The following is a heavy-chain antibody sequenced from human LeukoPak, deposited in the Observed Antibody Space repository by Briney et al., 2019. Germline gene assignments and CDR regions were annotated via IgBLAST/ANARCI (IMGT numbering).Heavy chain of an antibody. Sequence: ASVKVSCKASGYTFTGYYMHWVRQAPGQGLEWMGRINPNSGGTNYAQKFQGRVTMTRDTSISTAYMELSRLRSDDTAVYYCARDYDSSGYYGYYWGQGPLVTVSS. V-gene: IGHV1-2*06. J-gene: IGHJ4*02. CDR2: INPNSGGT. CDR3: ARDYDSSGYYGYY. D-gene: IGHD3-22*01. CDR1: GYTFTGYY.